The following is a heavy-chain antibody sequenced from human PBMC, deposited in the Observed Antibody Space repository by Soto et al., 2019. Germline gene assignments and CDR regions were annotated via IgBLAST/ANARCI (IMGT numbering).Heavy chain of an antibody. CDR1: GFTFSSYG. CDR2: ISYDGSNK. V-gene: IGHV3-30*18. J-gene: IGHJ6*02. Sequence: GGSLRLSCAASGFTFSSYGMHWVRQALGKGLEWVAVISYDGSNKYYADSVKGRFTISRDNSKNTLYLQMNSLRAEDTAVYYCAKSYYDILTGLVYYYGMDVWGQGTTVTVSS. D-gene: IGHD3-9*01. CDR3: AKSYYDILTGLVYYYGMDV.